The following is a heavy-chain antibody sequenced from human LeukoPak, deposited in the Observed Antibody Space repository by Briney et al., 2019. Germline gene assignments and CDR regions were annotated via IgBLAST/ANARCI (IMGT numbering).Heavy chain of an antibody. V-gene: IGHV4-34*01. CDR2: INHSGST. CDR1: GGSFSGYY. CDR3: ARRPRYYYGSGSYYEVYLDY. D-gene: IGHD3-10*01. Sequence: SETLSLTCAVYGGSFSGYYWSWIRQPPGKGLEWIGEINHSGSTNYNPSLKSRVTISVDTSKNQFSLQLSSVTAADTAVYYCARRPRYYYGSGSYYEVYLDYWGQGTLVTVSS. J-gene: IGHJ4*02.